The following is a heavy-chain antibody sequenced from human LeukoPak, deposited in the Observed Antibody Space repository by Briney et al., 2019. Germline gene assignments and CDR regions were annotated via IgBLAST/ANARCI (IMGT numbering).Heavy chain of an antibody. D-gene: IGHD6-19*01. CDR2: ISTDGSRP. V-gene: IGHV3-74*01. CDR1: GFTFSSHW. Sequence: GGSLRLSCAASGFTFSSHWMHWVRQAPGKGLVWVSGISTDGSRPRYADSVNGRFTISRDNAKNTLYLQMNSLRAEDTAVYYCARDGYSSGWSFWVDYWGQGTLVTVSS. CDR3: ARDGYSSGWSFWVDY. J-gene: IGHJ4*02.